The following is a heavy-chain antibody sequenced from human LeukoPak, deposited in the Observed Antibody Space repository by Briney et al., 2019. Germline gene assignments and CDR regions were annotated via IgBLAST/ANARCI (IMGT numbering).Heavy chain of an antibody. CDR3: SRDRGTYNGFDP. Sequence: PGGSLRLSCAASGFTFSGSAVPWVGQSSGKGLEWVGHIDKKDNLYATAYVESVKGRFTISRDDSKDTAFLHMDSLKTEATALYYCSRDRGTYNGFDPWGQGTLVTVSS. D-gene: IGHD2-15*01. J-gene: IGHJ5*02. CDR2: IDKKDNLYAT. CDR1: GFTFSGSA. V-gene: IGHV3-73*01.